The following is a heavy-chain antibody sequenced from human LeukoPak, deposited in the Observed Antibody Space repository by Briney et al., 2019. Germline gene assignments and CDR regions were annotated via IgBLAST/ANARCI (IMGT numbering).Heavy chain of an antibody. CDR3: ARQLYVSGSYYAPMDV. D-gene: IGHD3-10*01. CDR2: INHSGST. J-gene: IGHJ6*03. CDR1: DGSFSGYY. V-gene: IGHV4-34*01. Sequence: SETLSLTCAVYDGSFSGYYWSWIRQPPGKGLEWIGEINHSGSTNYNPSLKSRVTISLDTSKNQFSLKVSSVTAADTAVYFCARQLYVSGSYYAPMDVWGKGTTVTISS.